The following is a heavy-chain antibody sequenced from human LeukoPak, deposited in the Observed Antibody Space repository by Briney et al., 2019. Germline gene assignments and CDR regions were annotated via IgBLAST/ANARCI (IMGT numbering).Heavy chain of an antibody. D-gene: IGHD6-19*01. J-gene: IGHJ4*02. V-gene: IGHV4-4*02. CDR2: IYHSGST. CDR1: GGSITSSNW. Sequence: SETLSLTCAVSGGSITSSNWWSWVRQPTGKGVSWIGEIYHSGSTNYNPSLKSRVTISVDKSKNQFSLKLSSVTAAETAVYICASRPRIAVAGRFIDYWGQGTLVTVSS. CDR3: ASRPRIAVAGRFIDY.